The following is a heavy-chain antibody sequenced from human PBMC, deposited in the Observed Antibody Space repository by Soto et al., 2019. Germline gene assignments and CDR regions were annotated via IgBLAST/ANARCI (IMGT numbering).Heavy chain of an antibody. CDR1: GGSISSGGYS. D-gene: IGHD6-6*01. Sequence: SETLSLTCAVSGGSISSGGYSWSWIRQPPGKGLEWIGYIYHSGSTYYNPSLKSRVTISVDRSKNQFSLKLSSVTAADTAVYYCARGGLSIAAREARFDPWGQGTLVTVSS. CDR3: ARGGLSIAAREARFDP. V-gene: IGHV4-30-2*01. J-gene: IGHJ5*02. CDR2: IYHSGST.